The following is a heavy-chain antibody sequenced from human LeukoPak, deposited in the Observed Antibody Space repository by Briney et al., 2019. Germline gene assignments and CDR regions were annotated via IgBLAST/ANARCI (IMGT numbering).Heavy chain of an antibody. J-gene: IGHJ4*02. CDR2: IIPIFGTA. V-gene: IGHV1-69*05. D-gene: IGHD2-2*01. CDR1: GGTFSSYA. CDR3: ARARREYCSSTSCSPLDY. Sequence: ASVKVSCKASGGTFSSYAISWVRQAPGQGFEWMGGIIPIFGTANYAQKFQGRVTITTDESTSTAYMELSSLRSEDTAVYYCARARREYCSSTSCSPLDYWGQGTLVTVSS.